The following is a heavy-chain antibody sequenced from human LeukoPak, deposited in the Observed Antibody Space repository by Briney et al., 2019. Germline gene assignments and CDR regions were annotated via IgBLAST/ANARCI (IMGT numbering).Heavy chain of an antibody. CDR3: AREDDILGGAFGFDP. CDR2: ISPNKGGT. CDR1: GYTFSDYY. V-gene: IGHV1-2*02. Sequence: ASVKVSCTASGYTFSDYYMHWVRQAPGQGLEWMGWISPNKGGTNYAQKFQGRVTMTRDTSISTAYMELNNLTSDDTAVYYCAREDDILGGAFGFDPWGQGTLVTVSS. D-gene: IGHD3-9*01. J-gene: IGHJ5*02.